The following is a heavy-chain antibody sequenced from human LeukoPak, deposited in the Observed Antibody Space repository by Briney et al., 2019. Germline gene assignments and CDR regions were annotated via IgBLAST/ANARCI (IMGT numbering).Heavy chain of an antibody. Sequence: ASEKVSCKASGYTFTSYGISWVRQAPGQGLEWMGWISAYNGNTNYAQKLQGRVTMTTDTSTSTAYMELRSLRSDDTAVYYCAVREMATITDYWGQGTLVTVSS. D-gene: IGHD5-24*01. CDR1: GYTFTSYG. CDR3: AVREMATITDY. J-gene: IGHJ4*02. V-gene: IGHV1-18*01. CDR2: ISAYNGNT.